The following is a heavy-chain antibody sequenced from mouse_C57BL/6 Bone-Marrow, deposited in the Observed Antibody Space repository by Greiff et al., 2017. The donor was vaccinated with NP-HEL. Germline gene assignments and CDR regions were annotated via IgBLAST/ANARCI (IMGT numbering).Heavy chain of an antibody. Sequence: QVQLQQPGAELVMPGASVKLSCKASGYTFTSYWMHWVKQRPGQGLEWIGEIDPSDSYTNYNQKFKGKSTLTVDKSSSTADMQLSSLTSEDSAVYYCARRGIYYDYDGGAWFAYWGQGTLVTVSA. J-gene: IGHJ3*01. CDR3: ARRGIYYDYDGGAWFAY. D-gene: IGHD2-4*01. CDR1: GYTFTSYW. CDR2: IDPSDSYT. V-gene: IGHV1-69*01.